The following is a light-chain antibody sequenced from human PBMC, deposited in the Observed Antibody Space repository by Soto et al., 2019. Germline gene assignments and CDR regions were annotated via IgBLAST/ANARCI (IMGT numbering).Light chain of an antibody. CDR2: GAS. J-gene: IGKJ1*01. V-gene: IGKV3-20*01. CDR3: QQYGRSPSWT. CDR1: QSVSSSY. Sequence: EIVLTQSPVTLSLSPGERATLSCRASQSVSSSYLAWHQQKPGQPPRLLIYGASSRATAIPDRFSGSGSGTDFTLTISRLEPEDFAVYYCQQYGRSPSWTFGQGTKVDIK.